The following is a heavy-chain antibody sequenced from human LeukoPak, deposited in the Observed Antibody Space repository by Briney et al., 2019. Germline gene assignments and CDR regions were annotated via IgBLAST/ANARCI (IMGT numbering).Heavy chain of an antibody. CDR1: GGSISSYY. CDR3: SKAGSSWYNWFDP. J-gene: IGHJ5*02. D-gene: IGHD6-13*01. V-gene: IGHV4-4*07. CDR2: IYSTGST. Sequence: KPSETLSLTCTVSGGSISSYYWSWIRQSAGKGLEWIGRIYSTGSTNYNPSLKSRVTISIDTSKNQFSLNMKSVTAADTAIDYCSKAGSSWYNWFDPWGQGTLVTVSA.